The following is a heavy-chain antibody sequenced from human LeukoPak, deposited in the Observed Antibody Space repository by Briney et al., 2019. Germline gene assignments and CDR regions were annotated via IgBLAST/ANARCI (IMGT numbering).Heavy chain of an antibody. Sequence: SQTLSLTCTVSGGSISSGGYYWSWIRQHPGKGLEWIGYIYYSGSTYYNPSLKSRVTISVDTSKNQFSLKLSSVTAADTAVYYCARVVPLSGSMVRGVIERVPIVDYWGQGTLVTVSS. CDR1: GGSISSGGYY. D-gene: IGHD3-10*01. CDR2: IYYSGST. CDR3: ARVVPLSGSMVRGVIERVPIVDY. J-gene: IGHJ4*02. V-gene: IGHV4-31*03.